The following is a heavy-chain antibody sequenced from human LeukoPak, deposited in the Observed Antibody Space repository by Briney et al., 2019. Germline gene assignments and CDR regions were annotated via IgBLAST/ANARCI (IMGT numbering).Heavy chain of an antibody. Sequence: GGSLRLSCAASGFTFSNAWMNWVRQAPGKGLEWVGRIKSKTDGGTTDYAAPVKGRFTISRDDSKNTLYLQMNSLKTEDTAVYYCTTAHYYDRSGSDYWGQGTLVTVSS. D-gene: IGHD3-22*01. J-gene: IGHJ4*02. CDR2: IKSKTDGGTT. CDR1: GFTFSNAW. CDR3: TTAHYYDRSGSDY. V-gene: IGHV3-15*07.